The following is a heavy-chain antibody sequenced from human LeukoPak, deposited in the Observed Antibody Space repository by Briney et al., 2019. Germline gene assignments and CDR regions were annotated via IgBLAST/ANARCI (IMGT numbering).Heavy chain of an antibody. Sequence: GESLKISCKGSEYSFTDYWIGWVRQMPGKGLEWMGIIYPGDSDTRYSPSFQGQVTISADKSISTAYLQWSSLRASDTAVYYCARRTTSSSPPDYWGQGTLVTVSS. CDR3: ARRTTSSSPPDY. V-gene: IGHV5-51*01. J-gene: IGHJ4*02. CDR1: EYSFTDYW. D-gene: IGHD2-2*01. CDR2: IYPGDSDT.